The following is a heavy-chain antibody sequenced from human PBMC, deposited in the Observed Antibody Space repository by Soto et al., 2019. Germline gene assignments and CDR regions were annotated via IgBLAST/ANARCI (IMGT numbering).Heavy chain of an antibody. D-gene: IGHD4-17*01. CDR2: INPSGGST. CDR1: GYTFTSYY. CDR3: ARGTRADVHQYGDYPHGGAFDI. V-gene: IGHV1-46*03. Sequence: QVQLVQSGAEVKKPGASVKVSCKASGYTFTSYYMHWVRQAPGQGLEWMGIINPSGGSTSYAQKFQGRVTMTRDTSASTVYMELSSLRSGDTAVYYCARGTRADVHQYGDYPHGGAFDIWGQGTMVTVSS. J-gene: IGHJ3*02.